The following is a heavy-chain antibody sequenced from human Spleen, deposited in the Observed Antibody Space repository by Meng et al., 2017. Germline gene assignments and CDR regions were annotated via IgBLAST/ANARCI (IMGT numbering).Heavy chain of an antibody. Sequence: QVQLQQWGAGLLKPSETLSLTCAVYGGSFSGFYWSWIRQPPGKGLEWIGEINHSGSTNYNPSLKSRVTISVDTSKNQFSLKPSSVTAADAAVYYCARGSGGSYFAYFQHWGQGTLVTVSS. J-gene: IGHJ1*01. CDR2: INHSGST. CDR3: ARGSGGSYFAYFQH. CDR1: GGSFSGFY. V-gene: IGHV4-34*01. D-gene: IGHD1-26*01.